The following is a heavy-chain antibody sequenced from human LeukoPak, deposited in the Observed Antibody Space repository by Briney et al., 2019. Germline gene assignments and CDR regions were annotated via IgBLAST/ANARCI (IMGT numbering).Heavy chain of an antibody. Sequence: GGSLRLSCAASGFTFTTYAMSWVRQASGKGLEWVSSVSGNGHHTYYADSVKGRFIISRDNSKNTLYLQMNSLRAEDTAVYYCAKGGYSYGYFDYWGQGILVTVSS. V-gene: IGHV3-23*01. D-gene: IGHD5-18*01. CDR1: GFTFTTYA. J-gene: IGHJ4*02. CDR2: VSGNGHHT. CDR3: AKGGYSYGYFDY.